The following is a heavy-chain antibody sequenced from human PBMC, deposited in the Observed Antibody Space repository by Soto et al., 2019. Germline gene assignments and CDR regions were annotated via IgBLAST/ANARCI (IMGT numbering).Heavy chain of an antibody. CDR2: ISGSGSST. Sequence: PGGSLRLSCAASGFTFSSYAMSWVRQAPGKGLEWVSAISGSGSSTYYADSVKGRFTISRDNSKNTLYLQMNSLRAEDTAVYYCAKEGREEVRGVITYYYYYGMDVWGQGTTVTVSS. CDR3: AKEGREEVRGVITYYYYYGMDV. CDR1: GFTFSSYA. J-gene: IGHJ6*02. V-gene: IGHV3-23*01. D-gene: IGHD3-10*01.